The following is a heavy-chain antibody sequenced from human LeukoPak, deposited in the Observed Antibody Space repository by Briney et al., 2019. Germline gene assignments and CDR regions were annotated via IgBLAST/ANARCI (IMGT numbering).Heavy chain of an antibody. Sequence: SETLSLTCTVSGGSISSGSYYWSWIRQPAGKGLEWIGRIYTSGSTNYNPSLKSRVTISVDTSKNQFSLKLSSVTAADTAVYYCAREAPYSYGTNYWGQGTLVTVSS. CDR2: IYTSGST. V-gene: IGHV4-61*02. D-gene: IGHD5-18*01. J-gene: IGHJ4*02. CDR3: AREAPYSYGTNY. CDR1: GGSISSGSYY.